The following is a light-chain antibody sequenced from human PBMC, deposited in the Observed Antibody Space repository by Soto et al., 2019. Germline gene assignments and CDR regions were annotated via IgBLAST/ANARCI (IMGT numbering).Light chain of an antibody. J-gene: IGKJ4*01. CDR2: ATS. Sequence: DVQMTQFPSSLSASVGDRVTITCRASQSIRGHLNWYQQKPGKAPNIVIYATSTLQSGVPSRFNGSASGTEFTLTISSLQPEDVATYYCQQTYRTPLTFGGGTKVEIK. V-gene: IGKV1-39*01. CDR1: QSIRGH. CDR3: QQTYRTPLT.